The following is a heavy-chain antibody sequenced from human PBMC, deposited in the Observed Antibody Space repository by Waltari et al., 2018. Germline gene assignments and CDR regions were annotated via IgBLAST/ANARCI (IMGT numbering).Heavy chain of an antibody. CDR3: ARECLGYCSGSLDY. Sequence: EVRLVESGGGLVQPGGSLRLSCASSGFIFNIYWMQWVRQAPGKGLVWVSRINTDTSGTSYADSVKGRFTISRDNAKNTVYLQMNSLRADDTAIYYCARECLGYCSGSLDYWGQETMVTVSS. CDR2: INTDTSGT. CDR1: GFIFNIYW. J-gene: IGHJ4*02. V-gene: IGHV3-74*01. D-gene: IGHD2-15*01.